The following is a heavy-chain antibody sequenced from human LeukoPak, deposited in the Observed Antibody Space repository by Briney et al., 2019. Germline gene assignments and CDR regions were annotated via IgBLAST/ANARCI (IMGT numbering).Heavy chain of an antibody. D-gene: IGHD6-13*01. CDR1: GFTFSDYY. J-gene: IGHJ3*01. CDR2: ISSSGSTI. CDR3: ARDPGYSSSWSGNDAFDF. V-gene: IGHV3-11*01. Sequence: GGSLRLSCAASGFTFSDYYMSWIRQAPGKGLEWVSYISSSGSTIYYADSVKGRFTISRDNAKNSLYLQMNSLRAEDTAVYYCARDPGYSSSWSGNDAFDFWGQGTMVTVSS.